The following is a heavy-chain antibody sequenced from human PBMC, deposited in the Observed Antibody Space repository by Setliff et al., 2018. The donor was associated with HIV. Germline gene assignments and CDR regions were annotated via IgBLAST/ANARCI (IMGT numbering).Heavy chain of an antibody. CDR1: GDSISRSRYY. CDR3: ARFSLLYPPPLSSGAFDI. J-gene: IGHJ3*02. D-gene: IGHD2-2*01. Sequence: PSETLSLTCVVSGDSISRSRYYWGWIRQPPGKGLEWIGSFYYSGSTSYNPSLKSRVTISVDMSKNQFSLKLNSLTAADTAVYYCARFSLLYPPPLSSGAFDIWGQGTMVTVSS. CDR2: FYYSGST. V-gene: IGHV4-39*07.